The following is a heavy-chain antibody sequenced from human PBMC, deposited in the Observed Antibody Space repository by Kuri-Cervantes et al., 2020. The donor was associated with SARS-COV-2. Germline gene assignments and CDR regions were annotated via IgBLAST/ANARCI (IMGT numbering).Heavy chain of an antibody. CDR1: GVSISSHY. CDR3: ARAYGFLRYIYYMDV. D-gene: IGHD4-17*01. J-gene: IGHJ6*03. CDR2: IYYSGST. V-gene: IGHV4-59*11. Sequence: SETLSLTCTVSGVSISSHYWSWIRLPPGKGLEWIGYIYYSGSTNYNPSLKSRVTISVDTSSKQFSLHLGSVTAADTAVYYCARAYGFLRYIYYMDVWGRGTTVTVSS.